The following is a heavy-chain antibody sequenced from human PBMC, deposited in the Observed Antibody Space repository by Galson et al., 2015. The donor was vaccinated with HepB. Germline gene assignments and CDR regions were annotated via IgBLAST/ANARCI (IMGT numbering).Heavy chain of an antibody. Sequence: SLRLSCAASGFTFNSYEMNWVRQAPGKGLEWVSYISSSGGTIYYADSVKGRFTISRDNAKSLYLQMNSLTAEDTAVHYCARSKSPSSPSDNWGQGTLVTVSS. J-gene: IGHJ4*02. D-gene: IGHD6-13*01. CDR1: GFTFNSYE. CDR3: ARSKSPSSPSDN. CDR2: ISSSGGTI. V-gene: IGHV3-48*03.